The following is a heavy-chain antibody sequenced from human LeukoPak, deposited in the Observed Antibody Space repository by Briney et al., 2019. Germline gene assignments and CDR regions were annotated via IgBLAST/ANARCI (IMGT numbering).Heavy chain of an antibody. D-gene: IGHD3-22*01. CDR1: DVSFTDYF. Sequence: NSSETLSLTCTVFDVSFTDYFWTWIRHSPGKGLEWIGEINDYTGDSKYNPSLNSRVSISLEKSKNQLSLELRSVTAADTAVYYCARGRIAKIVVVHSFSYGMDVWGQGTTVTVSS. CDR3: ARGRIAKIVVVHSFSYGMDV. J-gene: IGHJ6*02. CDR2: INDYTGDS. V-gene: IGHV4-34*01.